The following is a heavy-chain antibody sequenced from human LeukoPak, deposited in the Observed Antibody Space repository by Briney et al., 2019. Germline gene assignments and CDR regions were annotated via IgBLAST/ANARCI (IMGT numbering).Heavy chain of an antibody. V-gene: IGHV3-53*01. CDR3: ARRAGAYSHPYDY. Sequence: GGSLRLSCAASGFTVSSNYMSWVRQAPGKGLEWVSVICSGDNTHYSDSVKGRFTISRDNSKNTLYLQMNSLRAEDTAVYYCARRAGAYSHPYDYWGQGTLVTVSS. CDR2: ICSGDNT. CDR1: GFTVSSNY. D-gene: IGHD4/OR15-4a*01. J-gene: IGHJ4*02.